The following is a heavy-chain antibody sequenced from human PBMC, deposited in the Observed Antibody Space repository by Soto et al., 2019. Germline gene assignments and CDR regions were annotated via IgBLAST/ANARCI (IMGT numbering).Heavy chain of an antibody. D-gene: IGHD7-27*01. CDR2: VVPILGNP. V-gene: IGHV1-69*12. Sequence: QVQLVQSGAEVKKPGSSVKVSCKSSGDSFKTYSLSWVLQAPGQGLEWMGGVVPILGNPMYAQKFQDRVTITADESTSPVFMALTSLISDDTAVYYCARLWGLSAHESWGQGTRVTVSS. J-gene: IGHJ5*01. CDR1: GDSFKTYS. CDR3: ARLWGLSAHES.